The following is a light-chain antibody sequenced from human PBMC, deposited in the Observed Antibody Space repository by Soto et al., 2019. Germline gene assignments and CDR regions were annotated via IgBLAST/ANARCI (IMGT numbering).Light chain of an antibody. CDR2: QDN. CDR1: KLGNKY. Sequence: SHELTQPPSVSVSPGQTAIITCSGDKLGNKYTCWYQQKPGQSPVLVIYQDNKRPSGIPERFSGSNSGNTATLTISGTQAMDEADYYCQAWDSRSYVVFGGGTKLTVL. CDR3: QAWDSRSYVV. V-gene: IGLV3-1*01. J-gene: IGLJ3*02.